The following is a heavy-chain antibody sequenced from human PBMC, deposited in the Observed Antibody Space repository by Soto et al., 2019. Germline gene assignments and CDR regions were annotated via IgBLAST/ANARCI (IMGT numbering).Heavy chain of an antibody. V-gene: IGHV3-23*01. D-gene: IGHD3-10*01. J-gene: IGHJ4*02. CDR3: AKKVNSGPGSQYFDY. Sequence: VGSLRLSFAASGFTFSSYSMSWVRQAPGKGLEWVSGFRTGGDDGTTYYADSVKGRFTISRDNSKNTLFLQMNSLGAEETAIYYCAKKVNSGPGSQYFDYWGQGTLVTVSS. CDR2: FRTGGDDGTT. CDR1: GFTFSSYS.